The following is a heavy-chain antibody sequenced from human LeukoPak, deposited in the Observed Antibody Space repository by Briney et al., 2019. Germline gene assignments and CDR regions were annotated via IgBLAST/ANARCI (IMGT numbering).Heavy chain of an antibody. CDR3: AKDFSYYDSSGYNY. V-gene: IGHV3-23*01. CDR1: GFTFSSYA. CDR2: ISGSGGSA. D-gene: IGHD3-22*01. J-gene: IGHJ4*02. Sequence: PGGSLRLSCAASGFTFSSYAMSWVRQAPGKGLEWVSAISGSGGSAYYADSVKGRFTISRDNSKNTLYLQMNSLRAEDTAVYYCAKDFSYYDSSGYNYWGQGTLVTVSS.